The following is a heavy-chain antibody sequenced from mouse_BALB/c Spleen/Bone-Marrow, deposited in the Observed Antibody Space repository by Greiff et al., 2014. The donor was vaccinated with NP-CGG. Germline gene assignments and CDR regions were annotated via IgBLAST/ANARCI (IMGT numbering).Heavy chain of an antibody. V-gene: IGHV1-80*01. CDR1: GYAFSIYW. Sequence: VQLQQSGAELVRPGSSVKISCKASGYAFSIYWMNWVKQRPGQGLEWIGQIYPGDDDTDYNGKFKGNATLTADRSSSTAYMQLNSLTSEDSAVYFCARGGISIDYWGQGTTLTVSS. CDR3: ARGGISIDY. CDR2: IYPGDDDT. J-gene: IGHJ2*01.